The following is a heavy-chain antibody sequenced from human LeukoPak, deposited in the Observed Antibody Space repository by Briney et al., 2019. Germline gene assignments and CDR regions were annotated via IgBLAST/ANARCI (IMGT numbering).Heavy chain of an antibody. Sequence: SQTLSLTCTVSGGSISSGGYYWSWIRQHPGKGLEWIGYIYYSGSTYYNPSLKSRVTISVNTSKNQFSLKLSSVTAADTAVYYCARGRNDYGSGSYSVAFDIWGQGTMVTVSS. CDR1: GGSISSGGYY. D-gene: IGHD3-10*01. J-gene: IGHJ3*02. CDR2: IYYSGST. CDR3: ARGRNDYGSGSYSVAFDI. V-gene: IGHV4-31*03.